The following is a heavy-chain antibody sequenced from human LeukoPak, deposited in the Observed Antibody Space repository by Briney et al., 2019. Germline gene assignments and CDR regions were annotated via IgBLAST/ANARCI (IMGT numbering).Heavy chain of an antibody. Sequence: SETLSLTCAVYGGSFSGYYWSWIRQPPGKGLEWIGYIYYSGSTYYNPSLKSRVTISVDTSKNQFSLKLSSVTAADTAVYYCARFRSYGYYFDYWGQGTLVTVSS. D-gene: IGHD5-18*01. CDR2: IYYSGST. J-gene: IGHJ4*02. CDR3: ARFRSYGYYFDY. CDR1: GGSFSGYY. V-gene: IGHV4-30-4*08.